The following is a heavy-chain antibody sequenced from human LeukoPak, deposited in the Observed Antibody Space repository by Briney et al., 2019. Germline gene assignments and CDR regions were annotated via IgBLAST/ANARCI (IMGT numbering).Heavy chain of an antibody. CDR3: ARQDGFALFYFDY. CDR2: LYPGDSET. J-gene: IGHJ4*02. D-gene: IGHD3-10*01. CDR1: GYSFTSNW. Sequence: GESLKISCKSSGYSFTSNWIGWVRQMPGKGLEWMGILYPGDSETKYSPSFQGQVTISVDKSISTAYLQWNSLKASDTAMYYCARQDGFALFYFDYWGQGTLVTVSS. V-gene: IGHV5-51*01.